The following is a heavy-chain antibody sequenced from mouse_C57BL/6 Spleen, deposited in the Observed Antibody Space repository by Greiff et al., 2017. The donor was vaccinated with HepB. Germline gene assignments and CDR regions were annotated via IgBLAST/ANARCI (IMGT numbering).Heavy chain of an antibody. CDR3: TRLDDYDVWFAY. D-gene: IGHD2-4*01. V-gene: IGHV1-15*01. CDR1: GYTFTDYE. J-gene: IGHJ3*01. CDR2: IDPETGGT. Sequence: VQLQQSGAELVRPGASVTLSCKASGYTFTDYEMHWVKQTPVHGLEWIGAIDPETGGTAYNQKFKGKAILTADKSASTAYMELRSLTSEDSAVYYSTRLDDYDVWFAYWGQGTLVAVSA.